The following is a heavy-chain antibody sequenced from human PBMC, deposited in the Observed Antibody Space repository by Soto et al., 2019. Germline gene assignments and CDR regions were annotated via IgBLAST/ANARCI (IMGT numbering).Heavy chain of an antibody. D-gene: IGHD5-18*01. V-gene: IGHV3-30*18. CDR3: AKDRKGYSYGYYYGMDV. J-gene: IGHJ6*02. CDR2: ISFDGINK. CDR1: GFTFSSYG. Sequence: GGSLRLSCAASGFTFSSYGMHWVRQAPGKGLEWVAVISFDGINKYFADSVKGRFTISRDISMNMLYLQMNSLRAEDTAVFYCAKDRKGYSYGYYYGMDVWGQGTTVTVSS.